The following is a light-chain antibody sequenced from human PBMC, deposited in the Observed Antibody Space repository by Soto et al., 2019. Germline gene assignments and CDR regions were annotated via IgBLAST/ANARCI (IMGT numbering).Light chain of an antibody. J-gene: IGKJ4*01. CDR3: QQYGSSLLT. CDR2: GPS. Sequence: EIVLTQSPGTLSLSPGERATLSCRASQSVSSSDLAWYQQKPGQAPRLLIYGPSSRATGNPDRFSGSGSGTDFTLTISRLEPVDFAVYYCQQYGSSLLTFGGGTKVEIK. V-gene: IGKV3-20*01. CDR1: QSVSSSD.